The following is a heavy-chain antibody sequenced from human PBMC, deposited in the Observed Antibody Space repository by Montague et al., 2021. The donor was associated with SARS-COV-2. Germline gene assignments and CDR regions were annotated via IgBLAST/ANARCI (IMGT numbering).Heavy chain of an antibody. J-gene: IGHJ5*02. V-gene: IGHV3-30*18. CDR1: GFTFSSYD. Sequence: SLRLSCAASGFTFSSYDMHWVRQAPGKGLEWVAVISYDGSNKYYADFVKGRFTISRDNSKNTLYLQMNSLRAEDTAVYYCAKDDSSGYSTSWFDPWGQGTLVTVSS. CDR3: AKDDSSGYSTSWFDP. D-gene: IGHD3-22*01. CDR2: ISYDGSNK.